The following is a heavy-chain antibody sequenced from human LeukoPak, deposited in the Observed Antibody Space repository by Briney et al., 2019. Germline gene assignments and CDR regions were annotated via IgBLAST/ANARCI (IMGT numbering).Heavy chain of an antibody. CDR3: AEDDGYSYGLYYFDY. CDR2: ISYDGSNK. V-gene: IGHV3-30*18. Sequence: GGSLRLSCAASGFTFSSYGMHWVRQAPGKGLEWVAVISYDGSNKYYADSVKGRFTISRDNSKNTLYLQMNSLRAEDTAVYYCAEDDGYSYGLYYFDYWGQGTLVTVSS. J-gene: IGHJ4*02. D-gene: IGHD5-18*01. CDR1: GFTFSSYG.